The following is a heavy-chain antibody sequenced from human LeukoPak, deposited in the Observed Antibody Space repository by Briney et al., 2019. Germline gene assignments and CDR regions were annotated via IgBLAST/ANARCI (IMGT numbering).Heavy chain of an antibody. CDR3: ARASGYDSRYFDY. J-gene: IGHJ4*02. CDR2: INPNSGGT. D-gene: IGHD5-12*01. V-gene: IGHV1-2*02. Sequence: GASVKVSCKASGYTSTGYYMHWVRQAPGQGLEWMGWINPNSGGTNYAQKFQGRVTMTRDTSISTAYMELSRLRSDDTAVYYCARASGYDSRYFDYWGQGTLVTVSS. CDR1: GYTSTGYY.